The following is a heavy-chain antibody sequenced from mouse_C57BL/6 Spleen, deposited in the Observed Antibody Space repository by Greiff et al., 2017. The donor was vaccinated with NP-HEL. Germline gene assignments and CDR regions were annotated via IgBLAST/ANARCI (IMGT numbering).Heavy chain of an antibody. CDR3: AGAYDGYLAWFAY. D-gene: IGHD2-3*01. CDR1: GFTFSDYY. CDR2: ISNGGGST. V-gene: IGHV5-12*01. Sequence: EVMLVESGGGLVQPGGSLKLSCAASGFTFSDYYMYWVRQTPEKRLEWVAYISNGGGSTYYPDTVKGRFTISRDNAKNTLYLQMSRLKSEDTAMYYCAGAYDGYLAWFAYWGQGTLVTVSA. J-gene: IGHJ3*01.